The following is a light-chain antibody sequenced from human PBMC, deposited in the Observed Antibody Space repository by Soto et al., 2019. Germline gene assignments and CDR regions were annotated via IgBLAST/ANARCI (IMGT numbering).Light chain of an antibody. V-gene: IGKV3-20*01. CDR3: QQYGTPPFT. J-gene: IGKJ2*01. CDR2: GAS. CDR1: QSVISDY. Sequence: EIVLTQSPGTLSLSPGEGATLSCGVSQSVISDYLAWYQQKPGQPPRLLIFGASSRPTDIPDRFSGSGSGTDFTLTIARLEPEDFGVYYCQQYGTPPFTFGQGTKLEIK.